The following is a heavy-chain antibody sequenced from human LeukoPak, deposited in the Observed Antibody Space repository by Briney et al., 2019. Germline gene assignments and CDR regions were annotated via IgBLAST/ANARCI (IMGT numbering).Heavy chain of an antibody. CDR1: GGSLSGYF. V-gene: IGHV4-34*01. CDR3: ARGSLYYSDSNTYHYYFDS. CDR2: INYSGST. J-gene: IGHJ4*02. D-gene: IGHD2/OR15-2a*01. Sequence: PSETLSLTCAVYGGSLSGYFWSWLRQPPGKGLEWIGEINYSGSTIYNPSLTSRVTMSVDTSKNQISLQLTSVTAADTSVYYCARGSLYYSDSNTYHYYFDSWGQGTLVTVSS.